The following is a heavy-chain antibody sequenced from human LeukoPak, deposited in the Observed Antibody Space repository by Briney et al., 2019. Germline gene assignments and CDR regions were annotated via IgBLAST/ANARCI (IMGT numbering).Heavy chain of an antibody. V-gene: IGHV5-51*01. CDR1: GYSFTTYW. J-gene: IGHJ3*02. CDR3: ARRGYCSGGSCFSAAFDI. Sequence: GESLKISCRGSGYSFTTYWIGWVRQMPGKGLEWMGIIYSGDSDIRYSPSFQGQVTISADKSITTAYLQWSSLKASDTAMYYCARRGYCSGGSCFSAAFDIWGQGTMVTVSS. CDR2: IYSGDSDI. D-gene: IGHD2-15*01.